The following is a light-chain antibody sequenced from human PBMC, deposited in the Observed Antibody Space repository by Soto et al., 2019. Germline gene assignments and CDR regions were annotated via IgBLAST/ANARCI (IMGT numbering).Light chain of an antibody. V-gene: IGKV1-5*01. CDR2: DAS. J-gene: IGKJ1*01. CDR3: QQYNSYSGT. Sequence: DIQMTQSPSTLSASVGDRVTITCRASQSISTWLAWYQQKPGEAPKLLIYDASSLESGVPSRFSGSGSGTEFTLTISSLQPDDFATYYCQQYNSYSGTFAQGTKVDIK. CDR1: QSISTW.